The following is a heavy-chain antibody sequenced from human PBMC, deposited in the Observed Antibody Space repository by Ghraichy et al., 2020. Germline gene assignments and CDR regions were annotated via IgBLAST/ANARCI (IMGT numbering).Heavy chain of an antibody. CDR2: IKQDGTEK. Sequence: GGSLRLSCAASGFTFSSYWMSWVRQAPGKGLEWVANIKQDGTEKYYVDSVKGRFTISRDNAKNSLYLQMNSLRAEDTAVYYCARDTRPQTDYFYYSGMDVWGQGTTVTVSS. D-gene: IGHD2-15*01. CDR3: ARDTRPQTDYFYYSGMDV. J-gene: IGHJ6*02. CDR1: GFTFSSYW. V-gene: IGHV3-7*03.